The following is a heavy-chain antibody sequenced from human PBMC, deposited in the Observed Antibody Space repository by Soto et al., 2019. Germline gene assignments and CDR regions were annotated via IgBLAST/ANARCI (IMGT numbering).Heavy chain of an antibody. J-gene: IGHJ6*02. Sequence: PPGKGLEWVGYIYYSGSTNYNPSLKSRVTISVDTSKNQFSLKLSSVTAADTAVYYCARDGSGRYGMDVWGQGTTVTVSS. V-gene: IGHV4-59*01. CDR2: IYYSGST. CDR3: ARDGSGRYGMDV. D-gene: IGHD3-10*01.